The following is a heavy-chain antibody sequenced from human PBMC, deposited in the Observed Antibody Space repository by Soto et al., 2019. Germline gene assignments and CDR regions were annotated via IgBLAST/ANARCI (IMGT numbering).Heavy chain of an antibody. V-gene: IGHV3-53*01. CDR3: ARGIYYYDSSGYPKNEYFQH. J-gene: IGHJ1*01. Sequence: GGSLRLSCAASGFTVSSNYMSWVRQAPGKGLEWVSVIYSGGSTYYADSVKGRFTISRDNSKNTLYLQMNSLRAEDTAVYYCARGIYYYDSSGYPKNEYFQHWGQGTLVTVSS. CDR2: IYSGGST. D-gene: IGHD3-22*01. CDR1: GFTVSSNY.